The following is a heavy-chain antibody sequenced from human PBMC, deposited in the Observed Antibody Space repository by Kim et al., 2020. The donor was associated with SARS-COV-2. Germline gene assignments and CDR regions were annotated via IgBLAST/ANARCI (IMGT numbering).Heavy chain of an antibody. V-gene: IGHV1-3*01. CDR1: GYTFTSYA. CDR2: INAGNGNT. J-gene: IGHJ4*02. D-gene: IGHD4-17*01. Sequence: ASVKVSCKASGYTFTSYAMHWVRQAPGQRLEWMGWINAGNGNTKYSQKFQGRVTITRDTSASTAYMELSSLRSEDTAVYYCASSLRSDVRSRYVGSLDYWGQGTLVTVSS. CDR3: ASSLRSDVRSRYVGSLDY.